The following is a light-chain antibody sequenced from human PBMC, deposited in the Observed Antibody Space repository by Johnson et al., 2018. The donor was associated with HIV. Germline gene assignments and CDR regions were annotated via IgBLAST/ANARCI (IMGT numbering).Light chain of an antibody. CDR3: GTWYSSLGAHYV. J-gene: IGLJ1*01. CDR2: EKN. Sequence: QSVLSQPPSVSAAPGQTVTISCSGSSSNIGNNYVSWYQQLPGTAPKLLIYEKNKRPSGIPDRFSASKSGTSATLDITGLQTGDEADYYCGTWYSSLGAHYVFGSGTEVTVL. V-gene: IGLV1-51*02. CDR1: SSNIGNNY.